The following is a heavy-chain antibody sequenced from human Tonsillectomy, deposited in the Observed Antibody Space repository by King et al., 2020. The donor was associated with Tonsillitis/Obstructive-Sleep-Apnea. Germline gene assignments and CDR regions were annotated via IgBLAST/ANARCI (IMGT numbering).Heavy chain of an antibody. V-gene: IGHV1-2*06. CDR1: GYTFTGYY. CDR3: ARTIFYRSPEPPYYYYYMDV. Sequence: QLVQSGAEVKKPGASVKVSCKASGYTFTGYYMHWVRQAPGQGLEWMGRINPNSGGTKYAQKFQGRVTMTRDTSISTAYMELSRLRSDDTAVYYCARTIFYRSPEPPYYYYYMDVWGQGTTVTVSS. CDR2: INPNSGGT. D-gene: IGHD3-16*02. J-gene: IGHJ6*03.